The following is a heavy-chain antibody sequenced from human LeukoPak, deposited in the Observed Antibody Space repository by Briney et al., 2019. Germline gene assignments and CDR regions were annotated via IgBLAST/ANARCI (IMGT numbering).Heavy chain of an antibody. CDR3: ATIGSSGSGSYFVLDP. D-gene: IGHD3-10*01. Sequence: AGTLTLTCTASGFTINAYSMHWVRHAPGLGQVRVSLIDDDGSGTTYTDPVKGRLTIPRENATNTLYPQMNSLRAEDRAVYYCATIGSSGSGSYFVLDPWGQGAPVTASS. CDR2: IDDDGSGT. CDR1: GFTINAYS. J-gene: IGHJ5*02. V-gene: IGHV3-74*01.